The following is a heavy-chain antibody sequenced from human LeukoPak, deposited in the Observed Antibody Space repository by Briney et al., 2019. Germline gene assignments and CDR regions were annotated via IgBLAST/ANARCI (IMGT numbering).Heavy chain of an antibody. CDR2: ISYGGSNK. CDR1: GFAFSSYA. J-gene: IGHJ6*02. V-gene: IGHV3-30-3*01. CDR3: ARDFTPEYYYYGMDV. Sequence: GGSLRLSCAASGFAFSSYAMHWVRQAPGKGLEWVAVISYGGSNKYYADSVKGRFTISRDNSKNTLYLQMNSLRAEDTAVYYCARDFTPEYYYYGMDVWGQGTTVTVSS.